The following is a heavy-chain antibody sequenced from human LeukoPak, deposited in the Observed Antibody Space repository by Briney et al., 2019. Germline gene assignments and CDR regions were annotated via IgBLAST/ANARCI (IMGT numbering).Heavy chain of an antibody. CDR1: GITFANNW. CDR3: ARDVPHNCFDT. Sequence: GGSLRPSCEAYGITFANNWMHWVRQGPGKGMVWISRINSDGGGAIYADSVKGRFTVSRDNAKNTLYLQMNSLRAEDTAVYYCARDVPHNCFDTWGQGTLVTVSS. J-gene: IGHJ5*02. CDR2: INSDGGGA. V-gene: IGHV3-74*01.